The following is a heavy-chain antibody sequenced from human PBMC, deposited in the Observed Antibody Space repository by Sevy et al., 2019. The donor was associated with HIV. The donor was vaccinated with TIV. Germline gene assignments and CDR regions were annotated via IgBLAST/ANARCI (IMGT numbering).Heavy chain of an antibody. J-gene: IGHJ6*02. Sequence: GGSLRLSCEASGFTISRYGLHWVRQAPGKGLEWMSGISNDGSKTDCADAVRGRFIISRDNSKNILHLQMSNLSPEDTAVYHCARSSAYYCFYYGMDVWGQGTTVTVSS. CDR3: ARSSAYYCFYYGMDV. CDR2: ISNDGSKT. D-gene: IGHD3-22*01. CDR1: GFTISRYG. V-gene: IGHV3-30*04.